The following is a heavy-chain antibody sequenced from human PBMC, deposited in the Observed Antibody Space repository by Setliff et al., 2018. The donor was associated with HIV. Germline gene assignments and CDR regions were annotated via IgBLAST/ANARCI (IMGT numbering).Heavy chain of an antibody. CDR1: GGSISSGSYY. Sequence: PSETLSLTCTVSGGSISSGSYYWSWIRQPAGKGLEWIGHIYTNENTNYNPSLKSRVSISLDTSKKQVSLKLNSVTAADTAVYYCARGLSIFGVATPGFYSFMDVWGKGTTVTVSS. D-gene: IGHD3-3*01. CDR3: ARGLSIFGVATPGFYSFMDV. J-gene: IGHJ6*03. CDR2: IYTNENT. V-gene: IGHV4-61*09.